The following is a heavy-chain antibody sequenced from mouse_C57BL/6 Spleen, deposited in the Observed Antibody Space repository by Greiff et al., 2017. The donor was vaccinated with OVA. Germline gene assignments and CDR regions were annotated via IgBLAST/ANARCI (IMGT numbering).Heavy chain of an antibody. J-gene: IGHJ2*01. V-gene: IGHV5-6*01. CDR3: ARQNSNYEYYFDY. CDR2: ISSGGSYT. D-gene: IGHD2-5*01. CDR1: GFTFSSYG. Sequence: EVKLMESGGDLVKPGGSLKLSCAASGFTFSSYGMSWVRQTPDKRLEWVATISSGGSYTYYPDSVKGRFTISRDNAKNTLYLQMSSLKSEDTAKYYCARQNSNYEYYFDYWGQGTTLTVSS.